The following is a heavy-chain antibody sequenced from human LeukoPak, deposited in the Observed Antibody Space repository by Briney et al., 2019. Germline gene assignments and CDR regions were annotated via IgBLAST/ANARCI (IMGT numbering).Heavy chain of an antibody. D-gene: IGHD6-19*01. CDR2: IYHSGYT. Sequence: PETLSLTCTVSGGSINNYYWNWIRPSPGKGLEWIGYIYHSGYTSYNASLKSRITISVDTPKNQFSLKLTPVTAADTAVYYCARDYSGGYYWCDSGGQGTLVTVST. CDR3: ARDYSGGYYWCDS. CDR1: GGSINNYY. V-gene: IGHV4-59*01. J-gene: IGHJ5*01.